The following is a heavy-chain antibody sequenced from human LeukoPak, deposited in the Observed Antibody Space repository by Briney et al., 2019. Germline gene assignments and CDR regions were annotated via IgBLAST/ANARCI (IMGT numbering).Heavy chain of an antibody. CDR1: GFTFSNYA. J-gene: IGHJ4*02. D-gene: IGHD1-26*01. V-gene: IGHV3-23*01. Sequence: GGSLRLSCAASGFTFSNYAMSWVRQAPGKGLEWVSAISGSGGSTYHADSVKGRFTISRDNSENTLPLQMNNLRAEDTALYYCVKDATLNPYSGSYSDYWGQGTLVTVSS. CDR2: ISGSGGST. CDR3: VKDATLNPYSGSYSDY.